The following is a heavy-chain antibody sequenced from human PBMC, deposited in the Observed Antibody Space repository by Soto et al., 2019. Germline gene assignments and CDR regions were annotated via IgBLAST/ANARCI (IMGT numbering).Heavy chain of an antibody. CDR2: ISYDGINK. CDR1: GFTFSSYA. Sequence: QVQLVESGGGVVQPGRSLRLSCAASGFTFSSYAMHWVRQAPGKGLGWVAVISYDGINKYYADSVKGRFTISRDNSKNTLYLQMNSLRAEDTAVYYCARVPSASGRAHFDYWGQGTLVTVSS. D-gene: IGHD3-3*01. V-gene: IGHV3-30-3*01. J-gene: IGHJ4*02. CDR3: ARVPSASGRAHFDY.